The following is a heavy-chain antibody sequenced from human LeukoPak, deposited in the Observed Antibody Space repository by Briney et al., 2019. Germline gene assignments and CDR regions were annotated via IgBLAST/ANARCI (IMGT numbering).Heavy chain of an antibody. CDR3: AKGIGDPSTEYFQH. D-gene: IGHD4-17*01. CDR1: GFTFSSYG. CDR2: ISYDGSNK. Sequence: GGSLRLSCAASGFTFSSYGMHWVRQAPGKGLEWVAVISYDGSNKYYADSVKGRFTISRDNSKNTLYLQMNSLRAEDTAVYYCAKGIGDPSTEYFQHWGQGTLVTVSS. J-gene: IGHJ1*01. V-gene: IGHV3-30*18.